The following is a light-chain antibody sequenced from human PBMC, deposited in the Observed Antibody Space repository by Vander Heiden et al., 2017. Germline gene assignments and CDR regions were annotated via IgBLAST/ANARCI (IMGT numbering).Light chain of an antibody. CDR1: SSNVGSNF. Sequence: QSVLPQPPSASGTPGQRVTISCSGSSSNVGSNFVYWYQQLPGRAPKVLIYRNNQRPSGVPDRFSGSKSGTSASLAISGLRSEDEADYYCAAWDDSLSGPVFGGGTKVTVL. V-gene: IGLV1-47*01. CDR3: AAWDDSLSGPV. J-gene: IGLJ3*02. CDR2: RNN.